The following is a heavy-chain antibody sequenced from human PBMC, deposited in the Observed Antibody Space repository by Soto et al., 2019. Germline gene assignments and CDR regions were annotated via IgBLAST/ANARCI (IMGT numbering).Heavy chain of an antibody. D-gene: IGHD4-17*01. CDR1: GGSISSSSFY. Sequence: QLQLQESGPGLVKPSETLSLTCTVSGGSISSSSFYWGWIRQSPGKGLEWIGSIYFGGNTYYNPSLKGRLPISVDTSKNQFSLTLTSVTAADTAVYSCARHVYARTFGYWGQGTLVTVSS. CDR2: IYFGGNT. V-gene: IGHV4-39*01. CDR3: ARHVYARTFGY. J-gene: IGHJ4*02.